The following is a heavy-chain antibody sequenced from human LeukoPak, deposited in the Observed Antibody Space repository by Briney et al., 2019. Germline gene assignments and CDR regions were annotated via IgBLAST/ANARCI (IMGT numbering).Heavy chain of an antibody. J-gene: IGHJ4*02. V-gene: IGHV5-51*01. CDR1: GYSFTSYW. Sequence: HGESLKISCKSSGYSFTSYWIGWVRQMPGKGLEWMGIIYPGDSDTRYSPSFQGQVTISADKSNSTAYLQWSSLKASDTAMYYCARGLGYCSSTSCPYFDYWGQGTLVTVSS. CDR2: IYPGDSDT. D-gene: IGHD2-2*01. CDR3: ARGLGYCSSTSCPYFDY.